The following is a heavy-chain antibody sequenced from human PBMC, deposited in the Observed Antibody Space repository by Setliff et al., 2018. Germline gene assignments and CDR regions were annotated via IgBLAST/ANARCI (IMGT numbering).Heavy chain of an antibody. CDR3: AREQWLDPPGYYYMDV. CDR2: IYIGGSA. J-gene: IGHJ6*03. Sequence: PSETLSPTCTVSGGSISSYYWSWIRQPAGKGLEWIGHIYIGGSANYNPSLKSRVTMSIDTSKNQFSLRLNSVTAADMAVYYCAREQWLDPPGYYYMDVWAKGTTVTV. V-gene: IGHV4-4*07. D-gene: IGHD6-19*01. CDR1: GGSISSYY.